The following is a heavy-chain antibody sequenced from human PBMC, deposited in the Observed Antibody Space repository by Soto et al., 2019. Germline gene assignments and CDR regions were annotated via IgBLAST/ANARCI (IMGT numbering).Heavy chain of an antibody. CDR1: GFTFSSYS. J-gene: IGHJ6*02. V-gene: IGHV3-21*02. CDR3: ARNESSNIYGMVV. Sequence: EVQLVESGGGLVKPGGSLRLSCAASGFTFSSYSMNWVRQAPGKGLEWVSSISSSSFSINYADSVKGRFSISRDNAQNSLHLQMNNLRAEDTAVYYCARNESSNIYGMVVWGQGTTVTVSS. CDR2: ISSSSFSI. D-gene: IGHD6-6*01.